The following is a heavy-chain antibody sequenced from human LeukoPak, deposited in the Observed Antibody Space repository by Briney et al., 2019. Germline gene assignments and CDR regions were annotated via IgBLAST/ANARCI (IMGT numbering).Heavy chain of an antibody. CDR3: AKNTIVFRGTFDY. D-gene: IGHD2-21*01. J-gene: IGHJ4*02. Sequence: GGSLRLSCAASGFTFSNYAMTWVRQAPGKGLEWVSAISGDSAYIYYVDSVKGRFTTSRDNSKNTLYLQVNSLRAEDTAVYYCAKNTIVFRGTFDYWGQGTLVTVSS. V-gene: IGHV3-23*01. CDR1: GFTFSNYA. CDR2: ISGDSAYI.